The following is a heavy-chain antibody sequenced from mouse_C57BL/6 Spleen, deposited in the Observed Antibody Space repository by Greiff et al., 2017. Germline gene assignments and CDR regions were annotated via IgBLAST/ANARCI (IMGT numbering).Heavy chain of an antibody. J-gene: IGHJ2*01. V-gene: IGHV1-64*01. D-gene: IGHD2-3*01. Sequence: QVQLQQSGAELVKPGASVKLSCKASGYTFTSYWMHWVKQRPGQGLEWIGMIHPNSGSTNYNEKFKSKATLTVDKSSSTAYMQLSSLTSEDSAVYYCAKSPYDYLDYWGQGTTLTVSS. CDR1: GYTFTSYW. CDR3: AKSPYDYLDY. CDR2: IHPNSGST.